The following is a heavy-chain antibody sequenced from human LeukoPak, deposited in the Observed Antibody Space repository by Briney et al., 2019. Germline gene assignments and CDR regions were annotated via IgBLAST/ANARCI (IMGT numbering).Heavy chain of an antibody. V-gene: IGHV4-34*01. CDR3: ARGRYDFYSGQSPFDP. Sequence: SETLSLTCAVYGGPFSGYYWSWIRQPPGKGLEWIGEINHSESTNYNPSLKSRVTMSVDTSKNQFSLKLSSVTAADTAVYYCARGRYDFYSGQSPFDPWGQGTLVTVSS. CDR1: GGPFSGYY. J-gene: IGHJ5*02. CDR2: INHSEST. D-gene: IGHD3-3*01.